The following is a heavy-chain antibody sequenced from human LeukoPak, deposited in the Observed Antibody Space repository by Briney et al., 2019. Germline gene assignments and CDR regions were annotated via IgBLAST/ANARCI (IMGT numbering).Heavy chain of an antibody. CDR1: GGTFSSYA. D-gene: IGHD6-6*01. J-gene: IGHJ6*03. Sequence: ASVKASCKASGGTFSSYAISWVRHGPGRGLECMGGIIPIFGTTNYAQKFQGRVTITADESTSTAYMELSSLRSEDTAVYFCARSHYSSYWDNGPHYYYYYMDVWGKGTTVTVSS. V-gene: IGHV1-69*01. CDR3: ARSHYSSYWDNGPHYYYYYMDV. CDR2: IIPIFGTT.